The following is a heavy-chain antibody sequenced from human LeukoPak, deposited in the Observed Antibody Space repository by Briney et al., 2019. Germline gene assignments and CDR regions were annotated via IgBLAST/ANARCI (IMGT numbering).Heavy chain of an antibody. V-gene: IGHV4-4*02. J-gene: IGHJ3*02. CDR3: AGSRAYGSGSYFAFDI. D-gene: IGHD3-10*01. CDR1: GGSISSSNW. Sequence: SGTLSLTCTVSGGSISSSNWWSWVRQPPGKGLEWIGEIYHSGSTNYNPSLKSRVTISVDKSKNQFSLKLSSVTAADTAVYYCAGSRAYGSGSYFAFDIWGQGTMVTVSS. CDR2: IYHSGST.